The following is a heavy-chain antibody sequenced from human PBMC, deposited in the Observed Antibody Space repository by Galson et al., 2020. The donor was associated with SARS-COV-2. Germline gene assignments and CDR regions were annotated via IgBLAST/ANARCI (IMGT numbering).Heavy chain of an antibody. CDR1: GYIFTSYW. CDR3: ASGPTQRGVLRFLEWVGGDGFDP. Sequence: KIGESLKISCKGSGYIFTSYWIGWVRQMPGKGLEWMGIIYPGDSDTRYSPSFQGQVTIPADKSMSTAYLQWSRLKASDTAMYYCASGPTQRGVLRFLEWVGGDGFDPWGQGTLVTVSS. J-gene: IGHJ5*02. D-gene: IGHD3-3*01. V-gene: IGHV5-51*01. CDR2: IYPGDSDT.